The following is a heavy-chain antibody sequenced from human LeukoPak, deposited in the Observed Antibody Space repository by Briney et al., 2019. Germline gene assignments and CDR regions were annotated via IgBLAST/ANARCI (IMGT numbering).Heavy chain of an antibody. V-gene: IGHV4-59*01. CDR2: IYYSGST. Sequence: SETLSLTCTVSGGSISSYYWSWIRQPPGKGLEWIGYIYYSGSTNYNPSLKSRVTISVDTSKNQFSPKLSSVTAADTAVYYCARRYYYDSSAAFDIWGQGTMVTVSS. CDR3: ARRYYYDSSAAFDI. J-gene: IGHJ3*02. D-gene: IGHD3-22*01. CDR1: GGSISSYY.